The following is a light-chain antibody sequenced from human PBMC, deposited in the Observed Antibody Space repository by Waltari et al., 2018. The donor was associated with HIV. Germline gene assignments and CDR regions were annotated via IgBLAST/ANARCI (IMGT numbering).Light chain of an antibody. CDR3: QQSYNTPPWT. CDR1: KSISSY. CDR2: AAS. Sequence: DIQMTQSPSSLSASVGDRVTIPCRASKSISSYLNWYQHKPGKAPKLLIYAASSLQSGVPSRFSGSGSGTDFTLTISSLQPEDFATYYCQQSYNTPPWTFGQGTKVAFK. V-gene: IGKV1-39*01. J-gene: IGKJ1*01.